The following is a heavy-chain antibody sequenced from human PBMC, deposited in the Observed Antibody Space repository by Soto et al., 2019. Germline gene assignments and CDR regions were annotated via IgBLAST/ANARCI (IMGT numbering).Heavy chain of an antibody. D-gene: IGHD3-3*01. J-gene: IGHJ6*03. CDR2: FDPEDGET. CDR1: GYTLTELS. V-gene: IGHV1-24*01. Sequence: ASVKVSCKVSGYTLTELSMHWVRQAPGKGLEWMGGFDPEDGETIYAQKFQGRVTMTEDTSTDTAYMELSSLRSEDTAVYYCATRLNYDFWSGYPDGRYYYHMDVWGKGTTVTVSS. CDR3: ATRLNYDFWSGYPDGRYYYHMDV.